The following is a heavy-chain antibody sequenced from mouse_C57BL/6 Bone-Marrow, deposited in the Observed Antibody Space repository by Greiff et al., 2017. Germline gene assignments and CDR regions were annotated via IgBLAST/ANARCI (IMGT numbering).Heavy chain of an antibody. Sequence: EVHLVESGGGLVKPGGSLKLSCAASGFTFSSYAMSWVRQTPEKRLEWVATISDGGSYTYYPDNVKGRFTISRDNAKNNLYLQMSHLKSEDTAMYYCARDGPNWDWYFDVWGTGTTVTVSS. D-gene: IGHD4-1*01. CDR1: GFTFSSYA. CDR2: ISDGGSYT. V-gene: IGHV5-4*01. CDR3: ARDGPNWDWYFDV. J-gene: IGHJ1*03.